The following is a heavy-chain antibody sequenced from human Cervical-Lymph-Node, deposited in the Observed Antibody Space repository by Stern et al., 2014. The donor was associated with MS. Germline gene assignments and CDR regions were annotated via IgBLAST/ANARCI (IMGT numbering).Heavy chain of an antibody. CDR1: GFPFSGTW. Sequence: EVQLEESGGGLVQPGGSLRLSCAASGFPFSGTWMTWVRQAPGKGLEWVASINDDGSARYYVDSVKGRFTISRDNAKTSLFLQMNGLRVEDTAVYYCARDRNFGAFDMWGQGTMVTVSS. CDR3: ARDRNFGAFDM. V-gene: IGHV3-7*01. D-gene: IGHD4-11*01. J-gene: IGHJ3*02. CDR2: INDDGSAR.